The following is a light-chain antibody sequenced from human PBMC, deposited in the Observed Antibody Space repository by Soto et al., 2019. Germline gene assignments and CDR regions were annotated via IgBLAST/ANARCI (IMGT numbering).Light chain of an antibody. J-gene: IGLJ2*01. CDR1: SSDVGGYKY. CDR2: EVS. CDR3: SSYTSSSTIV. Sequence: QSVLTQPASVSGSPGQSITISCTGTSSDVGGYKYVSWYRQYPGKAPKLLIFEVSSRPSGVSNRFSGSKSGNTASLTISGLQAEDQADYYCSSYTSSSTIVFGGGTKLTVL. V-gene: IGLV2-14*01.